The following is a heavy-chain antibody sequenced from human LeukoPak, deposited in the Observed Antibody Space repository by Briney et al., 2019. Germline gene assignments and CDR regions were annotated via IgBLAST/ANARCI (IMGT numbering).Heavy chain of an antibody. CDR2: ISAYNGNT. D-gene: IGHD3-9*01. CDR3: ARDRPHTDYFDLLLHRYYYGMDV. Sequence: AASVKVSCKASGYTFTSYGISWVRQAPGQGLEWMGWISAYNGNTNYAQKLQGRVTMTTDTSTSTAYMELRSLRSNDTAVYYCARDRPHTDYFDLLLHRYYYGMDVWGQGTTVTVSS. V-gene: IGHV1-18*01. CDR1: GYTFTSYG. J-gene: IGHJ6*02.